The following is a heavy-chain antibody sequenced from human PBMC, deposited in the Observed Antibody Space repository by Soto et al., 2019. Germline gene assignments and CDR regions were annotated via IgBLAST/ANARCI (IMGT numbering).Heavy chain of an antibody. Sequence: ASVKVSCKPSGYTFTSYYMDWVRQAPGQGLEWMGIINPSGGSTIYAQEFQGRVTITSDTSTGTVYMELSSLRSEDTAVYYCARDKDRLQLGGNYYYILAVWGQGTTVTVSS. CDR2: INPSGGST. D-gene: IGHD5-12*01. CDR1: GYTFTSYY. CDR3: ARDKDRLQLGGNYYYILAV. J-gene: IGHJ6*02. V-gene: IGHV1-46*01.